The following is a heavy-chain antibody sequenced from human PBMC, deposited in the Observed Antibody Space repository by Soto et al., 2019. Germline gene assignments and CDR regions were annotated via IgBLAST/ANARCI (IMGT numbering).Heavy chain of an antibody. Sequence: QVQLVQSGAEVKKPGASVKVSCKASGYTFTSYDINWVRQATGQGLEWMGWMNPNSGNTGYAQKFRGRATMTRNTSRSTAYMELSSLGSEDTAVYYCAREKTSYGMDVWGQGTTVTVSS. CDR3: AREKTSYGMDV. CDR2: MNPNSGNT. CDR1: GYTFTSYD. J-gene: IGHJ6*02. V-gene: IGHV1-8*01.